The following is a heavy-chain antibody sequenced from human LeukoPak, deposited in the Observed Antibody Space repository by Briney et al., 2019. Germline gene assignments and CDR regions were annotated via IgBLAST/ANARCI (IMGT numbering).Heavy chain of an antibody. Sequence: KSSETLSLTCTVSGGSISSYYWSWIRQPPGKGLGWIGYIYYSGSTNYNPSLKGRVTISVDTSKNQFSLKLNSVTAADTAVYYCARGGVDYDSSGLIDYWGQGTLVTVSS. CDR2: IYYSGST. V-gene: IGHV4-59*01. CDR3: ARGGVDYDSSGLIDY. J-gene: IGHJ4*02. D-gene: IGHD3-22*01. CDR1: GGSISSYY.